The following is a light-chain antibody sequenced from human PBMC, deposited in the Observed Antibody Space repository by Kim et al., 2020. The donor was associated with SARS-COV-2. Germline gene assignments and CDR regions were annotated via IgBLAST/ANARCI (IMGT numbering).Light chain of an antibody. Sequence: PGPGVTSSCSGSSSNIGSNSVNWYQQLPGTAPKLLIYSNDQRPSGVPDRFSGSKSGTSASLAISGLQSEDEADYYCAAWDDSLNVVFGGGTQLTVL. CDR3: AAWDDSLNVV. J-gene: IGLJ2*01. CDR2: SND. V-gene: IGLV1-44*01. CDR1: SSNIGSNS.